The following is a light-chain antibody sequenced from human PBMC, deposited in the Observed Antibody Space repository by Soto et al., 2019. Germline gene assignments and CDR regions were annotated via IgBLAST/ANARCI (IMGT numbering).Light chain of an antibody. V-gene: IGKV3-15*01. CDR2: GAS. J-gene: IGKJ2*03. CDR1: QSVSSN. CDR3: QQYNNYLYS. Sequence: EIVMTQSPATLSVSPGERATLSCRASQSVSSNLAWYQQKPGQAPRLLIYGASTRATDVPARFSGSGSGTEFTLTISSLQSEDFAVYYCQQYNNYLYSFGQGTKLEIK.